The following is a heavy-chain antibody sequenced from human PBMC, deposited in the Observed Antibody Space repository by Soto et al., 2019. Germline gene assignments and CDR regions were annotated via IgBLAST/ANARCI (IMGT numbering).Heavy chain of an antibody. CDR3: ARGWYSSSPYWFDP. CDR2: INHSGST. J-gene: IGHJ5*02. D-gene: IGHD6-13*01. V-gene: IGHV4-34*01. CDR1: GGSFSGYY. Sequence: SETLSLSCAVYGGSFSGYYWSWIRQPPGKGLEWIGEINHSGSTNYNPSLKSRVTISVDTFKNQFSLKLSSVTAADTAVYYCARGWYSSSPYWFDPWGQGTLVTVSS.